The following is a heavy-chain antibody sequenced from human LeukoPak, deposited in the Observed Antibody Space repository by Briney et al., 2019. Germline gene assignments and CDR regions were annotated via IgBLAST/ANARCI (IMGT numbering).Heavy chain of an antibody. CDR3: ARGGKYYDILTGFYYMDV. CDR1: GGSISSSSHY. D-gene: IGHD3-9*01. CDR2: IYYSGST. V-gene: IGHV4-39*07. J-gene: IGHJ6*03. Sequence: SETLSLTCTVSGGSISSSSHYWGWIRQPPGKGLEWIGSIYYSGSTNYNPSLKSRVTISVDTSKNQFSLKLSSVTAADTAVYYCARGGKYYDILTGFYYMDVWGKGTTVTVSS.